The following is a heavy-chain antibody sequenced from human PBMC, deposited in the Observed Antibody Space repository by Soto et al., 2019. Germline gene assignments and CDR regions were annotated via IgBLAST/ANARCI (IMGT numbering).Heavy chain of an antibody. CDR2: INHSGST. Sequence: PSETLSLTCAVYGGSFSGYYWSWIRQPPGKGLKWIGEINHSGSTNYNPSLKSRVTISVDTSKNQFSLKLSSVTAADTAVYYCARAGYCSGGSCSPLDRDPFDYWGQGTLVTVSS. CDR1: GGSFSGYY. J-gene: IGHJ4*02. CDR3: ARAGYCSGGSCSPLDRDPFDY. V-gene: IGHV4-34*01. D-gene: IGHD2-15*01.